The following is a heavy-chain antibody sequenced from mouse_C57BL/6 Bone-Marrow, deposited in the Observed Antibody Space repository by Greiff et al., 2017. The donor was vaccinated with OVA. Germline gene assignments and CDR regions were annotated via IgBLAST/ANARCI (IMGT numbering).Heavy chain of an antibody. CDR1: GYTFTSYW. J-gene: IGHJ1*03. D-gene: IGHD1-1*01. CDR2: IHPNSGST. CDR3: ASPHYYGSSYWYFDV. Sequence: VQLQQPGAELVKPGASVKLSCKASGYTFTSYWMHWVKQRPGQGLEWIEMIHPNSGSTNYNEKFKSKATLTVDKSSSTAYMQLSSLTSEDSAVYYCASPHYYGSSYWYFDVWGTGTTVTVSS. V-gene: IGHV1-64*01.